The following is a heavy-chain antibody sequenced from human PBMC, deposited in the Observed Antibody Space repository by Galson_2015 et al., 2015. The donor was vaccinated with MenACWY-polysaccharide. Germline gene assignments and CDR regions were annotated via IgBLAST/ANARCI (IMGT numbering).Heavy chain of an antibody. Sequence: SLRLSCAAFGFTFRNHGLHWVRQALGKGLEWVAVIYYDGSNKYYADSVKGRFTISRDNSKNTLDLQMNSLRGEDTGVYYCARDRTSRYIDVWGKGTTVTVSS. J-gene: IGHJ6*03. CDR3: ARDRTSRYIDV. CDR2: IYYDGSNK. V-gene: IGHV3-33*01. D-gene: IGHD1-7*01. CDR1: GFTFRNHG.